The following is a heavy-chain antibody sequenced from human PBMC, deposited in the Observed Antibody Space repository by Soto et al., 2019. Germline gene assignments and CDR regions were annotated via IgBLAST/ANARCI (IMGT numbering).Heavy chain of an antibody. CDR2: ISAYNGNT. J-gene: IGHJ4*02. CDR1: GYTFTSYA. Sequence: QVQLVQSGAEVKKPGASVKVSCKASGYTFTSYAISWVRQAPGQGLEWMGWISAYNGNTNHAQKHQGRVTMTTDTCTSTAYMELRSLRSDDTAVYYWERDKEHCSGGSCYSPAYCGYWGQGTLVTVSS. CDR3: ERDKEHCSGGSCYSPAYCGY. D-gene: IGHD2-15*01. V-gene: IGHV1-18*01.